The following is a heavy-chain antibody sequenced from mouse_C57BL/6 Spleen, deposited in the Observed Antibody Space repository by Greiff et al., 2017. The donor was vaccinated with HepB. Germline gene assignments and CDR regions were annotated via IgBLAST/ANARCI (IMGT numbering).Heavy chain of an antibody. D-gene: IGHD1-1*01. Sequence: VQLQQSGPELVKPGASVKISCKASGYAFSSSWMNWVEQRPGKGLEWIGRIYPGDGDTNYNGKFKGKATLTADKSSSTAYMQLSSLTSEDSAVYFCARSDCGSSYDYWGQGTTLTVSS. CDR3: ARSDCGSSYDY. CDR1: GYAFSSSW. CDR2: IYPGDGDT. V-gene: IGHV1-82*01. J-gene: IGHJ2*01.